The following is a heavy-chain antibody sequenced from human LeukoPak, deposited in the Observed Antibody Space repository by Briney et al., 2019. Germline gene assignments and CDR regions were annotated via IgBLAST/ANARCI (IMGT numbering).Heavy chain of an antibody. D-gene: IGHD3-10*01. Sequence: PGGSLRLSCAASGFDFSSYVMHWVRQAPGKELEWVAVISHDGSNRYYADSVKGRFTISRDNSVNTLDLQMNCLGGEDTAMYYCVRDISGEKSFDYWGQGTLVTVSS. CDR3: VRDISGEKSFDY. V-gene: IGHV3-30*04. J-gene: IGHJ4*02. CDR1: GFDFSSYV. CDR2: ISHDGSNR.